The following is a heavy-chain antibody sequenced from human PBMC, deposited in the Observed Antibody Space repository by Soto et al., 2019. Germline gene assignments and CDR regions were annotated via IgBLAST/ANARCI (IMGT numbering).Heavy chain of an antibody. CDR3: ARDGRITIFGVVTPSYFDY. Sequence: ASVKGSCKASGYTFTSDYMHWVRQAPGQGLEWMGIINPSGGSTSYAQKFQGRVTMTRDTSTSTVYMELSSLRSEDTAVYYCARDGRITIFGVVTPSYFDYWAREPWSPSPQ. V-gene: IGHV1-46*01. CDR2: INPSGGST. D-gene: IGHD3-3*01. J-gene: IGHJ4*02. CDR1: GYTFTSDY.